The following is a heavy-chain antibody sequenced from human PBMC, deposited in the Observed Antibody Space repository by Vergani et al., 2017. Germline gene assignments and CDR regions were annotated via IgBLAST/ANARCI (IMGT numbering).Heavy chain of an antibody. CDR2: IHYSDTDFQNPTST. CDR1: GDSITSGRYY. D-gene: IGHD2-21*01. Sequence: QVQLQESGPGLVKPSQTLSLTCNVSGDSITSGRYYWSWIRQSPGRGLEWIGYIHYSDTDFQNPTSTFQNPSLQSRFTFSVDTSKNQFSPRLRSMTAADAAVYYCGRARYCGLLLDYWGQGALVTVSS. J-gene: IGHJ4*02. CDR3: GRARYCGLLLDY. V-gene: IGHV4-30-4*01.